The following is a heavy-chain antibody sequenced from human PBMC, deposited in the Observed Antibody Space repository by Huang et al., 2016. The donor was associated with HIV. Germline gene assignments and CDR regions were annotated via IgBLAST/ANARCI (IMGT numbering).Heavy chain of an antibody. D-gene: IGHD6-13*01. Sequence: QLQLQESGPGQVKPSETLSLTCTVSGDFISSTNYYWGWIRQSPGKGLEWVGSVYQSGRTNNNPSLKSRVTLSVDTSRNQCSRRLNPVTAADTAVYYCASQHIGAAATWFWGRGTQVAVSS. J-gene: IGHJ4*02. CDR3: ASQHIGAAATWF. CDR2: VYQSGRT. CDR1: GDFISSTNYY. V-gene: IGHV4-39*01.